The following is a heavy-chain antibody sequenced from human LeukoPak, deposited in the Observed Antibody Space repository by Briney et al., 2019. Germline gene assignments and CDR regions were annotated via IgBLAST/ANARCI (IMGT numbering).Heavy chain of an antibody. CDR3: AKDGGLWVSAHWGDS. V-gene: IGHV3-23*01. CDR2: IITSDGNT. J-gene: IGHJ4*02. Sequence: GGSLRLSCAASGFTFSSYAMSWVRQAPGKGLEWVSTIITSDGNTYYADSVKGRFTVSRDNSKNTLFLQMNSLRAEDTAVYYCAKDGGLWVSAHWGDSWGRGTLVTVSP. CDR1: GFTFSSYA. D-gene: IGHD7-27*01.